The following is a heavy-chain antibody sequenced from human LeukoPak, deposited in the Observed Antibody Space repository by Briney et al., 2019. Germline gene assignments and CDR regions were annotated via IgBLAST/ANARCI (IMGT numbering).Heavy chain of an antibody. CDR1: GGTFISYA. Sequence: ASVKVSCKASGGTFISYAISWVGQAPGQGLEWMGGLIPIFGTANYAQKFQGRVTITADKSTSTAYMELSSLRSEDTAVYYCARDLYSSSWYVSNWFDPWGQGTLVTVSS. V-gene: IGHV1-69*06. D-gene: IGHD6-13*01. CDR2: LIPIFGTA. J-gene: IGHJ5*02. CDR3: ARDLYSSSWYVSNWFDP.